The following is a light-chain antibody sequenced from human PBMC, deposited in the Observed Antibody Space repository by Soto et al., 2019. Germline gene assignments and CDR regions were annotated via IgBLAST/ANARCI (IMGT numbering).Light chain of an antibody. CDR3: LVSYTGARV. V-gene: IGLV7-46*01. CDR1: TGAVTSGHY. CDR2: DTN. J-gene: IGLJ2*01. Sequence: QAVVTQESSLTVSPGGTVTLTCGSSTGAVTSGHYPYWFQQKPGQAPRTLIYDTNNKLSWTPARFSGSLVGDKAVLTLSGAQPEDEADYYCLVSYTGARVFGGGTKLTVL.